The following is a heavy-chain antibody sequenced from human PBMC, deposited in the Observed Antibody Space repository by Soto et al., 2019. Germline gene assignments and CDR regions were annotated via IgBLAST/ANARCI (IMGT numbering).Heavy chain of an antibody. Sequence: VASVKVSCKASGGTFSSYTISWVRQAPGQGLEWMGRIIPILGIANYAQKFQGRVTITADKSTSTAYMELSSLRSEDTAVYYCARDFGGTTDPNGFQHWGQGTLVTVSS. J-gene: IGHJ1*01. D-gene: IGHD3-16*01. V-gene: IGHV1-69*04. CDR2: IIPILGIA. CDR1: GGTFSSYT. CDR3: ARDFGGTTDPNGFQH.